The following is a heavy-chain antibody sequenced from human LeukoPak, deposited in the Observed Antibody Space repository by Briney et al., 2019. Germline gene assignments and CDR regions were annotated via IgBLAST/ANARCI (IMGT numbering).Heavy chain of an antibody. CDR1: GFTFSSYW. V-gene: IGHV3-7*01. D-gene: IGHD2-21*02. Sequence: PGGSLRLSCAASGFTFSSYWMSWVRQAPGKGLEWVANIKQDGSEKYYVDSVKGRFTISRDNAKNSLYLQMNSLRAEDTAVYYCARECGGDCYYFSGWFDPWGQGTLVTVSS. CDR2: IKQDGSEK. CDR3: ARECGGDCYYFSGWFDP. J-gene: IGHJ5*02.